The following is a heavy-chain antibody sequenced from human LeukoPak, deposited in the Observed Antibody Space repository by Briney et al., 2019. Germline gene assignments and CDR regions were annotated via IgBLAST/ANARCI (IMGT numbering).Heavy chain of an antibody. CDR3: AKDIFGDYGGLDY. J-gene: IGHJ4*02. CDR2: IRGGTDRST. CDR1: GFTFSTYA. Sequence: PGGSLRLSCAASGFTFSTYAMSWVRQAPGMGLEWVSVIRGGTDRSTYYADSVKGRFTISRDNSKKTVYLEMHSLRADDTAIYYCAKDIFGDYGGLDYWGQGTLVTVSS. V-gene: IGHV3-23*01. D-gene: IGHD4-17*01.